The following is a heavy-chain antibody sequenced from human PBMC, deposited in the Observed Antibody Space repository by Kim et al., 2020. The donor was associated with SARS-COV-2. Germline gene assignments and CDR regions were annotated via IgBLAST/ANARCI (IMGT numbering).Heavy chain of an antibody. CDR3: ARGGSGSLTSFAFDI. J-gene: IGHJ3*02. D-gene: IGHD3-10*01. V-gene: IGHV4-31*02. Sequence: PSLKSRVTISVDTSKNQFSLKLSSVTAADTAVYYCARGGSGSLTSFAFDIWGQGTMVTVSS.